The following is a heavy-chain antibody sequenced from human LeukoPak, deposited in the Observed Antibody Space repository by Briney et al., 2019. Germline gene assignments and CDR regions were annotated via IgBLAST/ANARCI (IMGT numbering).Heavy chain of an antibody. Sequence: GGSLRLSCPASGFTFSSYSMNWVRQAPGKGLEWISYITSSSSSMYYADSVKGRFTISRDNAKNSLYLQMNSLRAEDTAVYYCARVIGSYGDSAYWGQGTLVTVSS. CDR3: ARVIGSYGDSAY. D-gene: IGHD4-17*01. J-gene: IGHJ4*02. CDR2: ITSSSSSM. CDR1: GFTFSSYS. V-gene: IGHV3-48*04.